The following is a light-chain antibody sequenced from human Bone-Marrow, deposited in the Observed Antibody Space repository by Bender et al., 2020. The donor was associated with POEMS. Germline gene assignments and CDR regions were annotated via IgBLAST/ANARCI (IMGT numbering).Light chain of an antibody. J-gene: IGLJ3*02. Sequence: QSVLTQPPSVSEAPGQTVTISCTGGRSNIGGGYDVQWYQQLPETAPKLLIFGNNNRPSGVPARFSGSKSGTSASLAISDIQSEDEGDYYCSSWDDSLSGWVFGGGTKLTVL. CDR2: GNN. CDR3: SSWDDSLSGWV. CDR1: RSNIGGGYD. V-gene: IGLV1-40*01.